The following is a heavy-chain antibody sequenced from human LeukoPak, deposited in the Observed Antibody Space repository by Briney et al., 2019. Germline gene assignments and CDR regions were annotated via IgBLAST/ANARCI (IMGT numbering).Heavy chain of an antibody. CDR1: RFTFSDFS. Sequence: GGSLRLSCAASRFTFSDFSMNWVRQAPGKGLEWVSSISSSGSTMYYADSVKGRFTISRDNAKNSPYLQMSGLRVEDTAVYYCARRGYSSILRDYWGQGTLVTVSS. J-gene: IGHJ4*02. D-gene: IGHD6-13*01. CDR3: ARRGYSSILRDY. V-gene: IGHV3-48*01. CDR2: ISSSGSTM.